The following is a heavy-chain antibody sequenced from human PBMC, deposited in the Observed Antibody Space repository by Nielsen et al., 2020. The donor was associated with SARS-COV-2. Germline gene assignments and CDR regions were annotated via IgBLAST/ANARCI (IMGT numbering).Heavy chain of an antibody. CDR1: GGSFSGYY. Sequence: SKTLSLTCAVYGGSFSGYYWSWIRQPPGKGLEWIGEINHSGSTNYNPSLKSRVTISVDTSKNQFSLKLSSVTAADTAVYYCAREGPPYSSGWYPADYFDYWGQGTLVTVSS. CDR2: INHSGST. J-gene: IGHJ4*02. CDR3: AREGPPYSSGWYPADYFDY. D-gene: IGHD6-19*01. V-gene: IGHV4-34*01.